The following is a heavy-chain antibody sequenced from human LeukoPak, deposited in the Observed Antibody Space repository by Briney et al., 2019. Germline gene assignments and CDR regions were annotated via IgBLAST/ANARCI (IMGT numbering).Heavy chain of an antibody. CDR2: ISAYNGNT. J-gene: IGHJ5*02. CDR1: GYTLTELS. D-gene: IGHD6-19*01. CDR3: ARENGIAVAGNINWFDP. V-gene: IGHV1-18*01. Sequence: ASVKVSCKVSGYTLTELSMHWVRQAPGQGFEWMGWISAYNGNTNYAQKLQGRVTMTTDTSTSTAYMELRSLRSDDTAVYYCARENGIAVAGNINWFDPWGQGTLVTVSS.